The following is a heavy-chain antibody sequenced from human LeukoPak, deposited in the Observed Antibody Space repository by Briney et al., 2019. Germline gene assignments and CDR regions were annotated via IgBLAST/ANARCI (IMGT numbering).Heavy chain of an antibody. CDR2: IIGSGSPT. D-gene: IGHD3-10*01. J-gene: IGHJ3*01. CDR3: AKDTTLFRQLTRGGGLDF. Sequence: GGSLRLSCAASGFTFTNYAMNWVRQAPGKGLEWVSTIIGSGSPTFYADSVKGRFTISRDNSNNTLFLQMNSLRAEDTALYYCAKDTTLFRQLTRGGGLDFWGQGTMVAVSS. CDR1: GFTFTNYA. V-gene: IGHV3-23*01.